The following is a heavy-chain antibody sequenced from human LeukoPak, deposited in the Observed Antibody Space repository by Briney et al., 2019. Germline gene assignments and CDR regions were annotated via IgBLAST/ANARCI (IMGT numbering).Heavy chain of an antibody. V-gene: IGHV1-69*06. CDR1: GGTFSSYA. J-gene: IGHJ4*02. CDR3: AREADCSGGSCYSSVLFY. D-gene: IGHD2-15*01. CDR2: IIPIFGTA. Sequence: GASVKVSCKASGGTFSSYAISWVRQAPGQGLEWMGGIIPIFGTANYAQKFQGRVTITADKSTSTAYMELSSLRSEDTAVYYCAREADCSGGSCYSSVLFYWGQGTLVTVSS.